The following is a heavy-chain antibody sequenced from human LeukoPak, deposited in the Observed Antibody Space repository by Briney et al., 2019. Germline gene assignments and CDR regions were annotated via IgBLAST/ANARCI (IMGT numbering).Heavy chain of an antibody. Sequence: SETLSLTCGVSGGSISTTDWWTWVRQPPGQGLEWIGEISHTGSGNYSPSLKSRATISTDTAENRFSLKLTSVTAADTAVYYCARVRCSGGTCFYFDYWGQGTLVTVSS. V-gene: IGHV4/OR15-8*02. CDR3: ARVRCSGGTCFYFDY. J-gene: IGHJ4*02. CDR1: GGSISTTDW. D-gene: IGHD2-15*01. CDR2: ISHTGSG.